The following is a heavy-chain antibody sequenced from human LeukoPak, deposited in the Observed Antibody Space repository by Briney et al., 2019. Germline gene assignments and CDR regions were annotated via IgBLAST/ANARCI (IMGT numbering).Heavy chain of an antibody. CDR2: INTDGSNT. Sequence: GGSLRLSCEASGFTFSSYWMHWVRQAPGKGLVWVSRINTDGSNTNYADSVKGRFTISRDNSKNTLYLQMNSLRAEDTAVYYCARDPNWNYGYFDYWGQGTLVTVSS. J-gene: IGHJ4*02. CDR3: ARDPNWNYGYFDY. D-gene: IGHD1-7*01. V-gene: IGHV3-74*01. CDR1: GFTFSSYW.